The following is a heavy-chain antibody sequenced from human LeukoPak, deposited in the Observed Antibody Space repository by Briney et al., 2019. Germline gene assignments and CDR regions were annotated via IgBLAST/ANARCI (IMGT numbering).Heavy chain of an antibody. CDR1: GGSISSSNR. J-gene: IGHJ4*02. D-gene: IGHD3-3*01. CDR2: IYHSGST. Sequence: SETLSLTCAVSGGSISSSNRWSWVRQPPGKGLEWIGEIYHSGSTNYNPSLKSRVTISVDKSKNQFSLKLSSVTAADTAVYYCARINTYEGNFDYWGQGTLVTVSS. CDR3: ARINTYEGNFDY. V-gene: IGHV4-4*02.